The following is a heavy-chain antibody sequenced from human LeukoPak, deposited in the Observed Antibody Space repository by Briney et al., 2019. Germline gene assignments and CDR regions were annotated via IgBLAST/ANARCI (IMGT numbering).Heavy chain of an antibody. CDR3: ARALPGCDRTNCYGLDY. V-gene: IGHV7-4-1*02. J-gene: IGHJ4*02. D-gene: IGHD2-2*01. CDR2: INTNTANP. CDR1: GYTLTSDG. Sequence: HGASVTVSCKASGYTLTSDGMNWVRQAPGQGLEWMGWINTNTANPTYAQGFTGRFVFSLDTSVNTAYLQISSLKAEDTAVYYCARALPGCDRTNCYGLDYWGQGTLVTVSS.